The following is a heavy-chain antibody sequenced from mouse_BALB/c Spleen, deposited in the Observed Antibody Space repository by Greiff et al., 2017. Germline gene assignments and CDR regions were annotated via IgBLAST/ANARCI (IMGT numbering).Heavy chain of an antibody. Sequence: QVQLQQSGPELVKPGASVKISCKASGYAFSSSWMNWVKQRPRQGLEWIGRIYPGDGDTNYNGKFKGKATLTADKSSSTAYMQLSSLTSVDSAVYFCAKGDVSWFAYWGQGTLVTVSA. J-gene: IGHJ3*01. CDR1: GYAFSSSW. CDR2: IYPGDGDT. V-gene: IGHV1-82*01. CDR3: AKGDVSWFAY.